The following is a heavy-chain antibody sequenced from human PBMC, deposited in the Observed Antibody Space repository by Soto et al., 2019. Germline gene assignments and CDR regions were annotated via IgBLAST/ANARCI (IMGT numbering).Heavy chain of an antibody. CDR3: ASGVAAHYYYGMDV. CDR2: TYYRSKWYN. Sequence: QTLSLTCAISGDSVSSNSAAWNWIRQSPSRGLEWLGRTYYRSKWYNDYAVSVKSRITINPDTSKNQFSLQLNSVTPEDTAVYYCASGVAAHYYYGMDVWGQGTTVTVSS. J-gene: IGHJ6*02. D-gene: IGHD6-6*01. CDR1: GDSVSSNSAA. V-gene: IGHV6-1*01.